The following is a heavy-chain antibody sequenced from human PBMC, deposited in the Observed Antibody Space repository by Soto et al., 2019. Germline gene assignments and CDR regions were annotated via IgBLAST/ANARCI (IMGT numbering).Heavy chain of an antibody. Sequence: PWGSLRLSCSASGFTFSSYSMNWFRQAPGKGLEWVSYISSSSSTIYYADSVKGRFTISRDNAKNSLYLQMNSLRDEDTAVYYCARGPMGFGELLSRRWYYYGMDVWGQGATVTVSS. CDR1: GFTFSSYS. CDR2: ISSSSSTI. D-gene: IGHD3-10*01. V-gene: IGHV3-48*02. CDR3: ARGPMGFGELLSRRWYYYGMDV. J-gene: IGHJ6*02.